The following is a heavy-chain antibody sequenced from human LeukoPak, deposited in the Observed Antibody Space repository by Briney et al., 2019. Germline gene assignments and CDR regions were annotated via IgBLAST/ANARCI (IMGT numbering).Heavy chain of an antibody. Sequence: PGGSLRLSCAASGFTFSSYSMNWVRQAPGKGLEWVSFIRYDATTKYYADSVKGRFSISRDTSKNTVYLQMNSLRVGDTAVYYCAKEKVAYYTNRRSGLFDIWGQGTLVTVSS. CDR1: GFTFSSYS. D-gene: IGHD2-21*01. CDR3: AKEKVAYYTNRRSGLFDI. V-gene: IGHV3-30*02. J-gene: IGHJ5*02. CDR2: IRYDATTK.